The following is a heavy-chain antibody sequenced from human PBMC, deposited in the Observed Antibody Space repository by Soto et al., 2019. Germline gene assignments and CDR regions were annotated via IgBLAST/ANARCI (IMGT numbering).Heavy chain of an antibody. CDR1: GFTFSSYG. CDR2: IAYDGSNK. V-gene: IGHV3-30*03. Sequence: XGSLRLSCAASGFTFSSYGMHWVRQAPGKGLEWVAVIAYDGSNKYYADSVKGRFTISRDNSKNTLHLQMSSLRAEDTAVYYCVRDGNSYGLDYWGQGTLVTVSS. D-gene: IGHD3-16*01. CDR3: VRDGNSYGLDY. J-gene: IGHJ4*02.